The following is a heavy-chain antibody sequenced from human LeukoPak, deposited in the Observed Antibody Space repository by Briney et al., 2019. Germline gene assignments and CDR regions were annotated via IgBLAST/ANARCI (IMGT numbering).Heavy chain of an antibody. CDR1: GFIFSSYA. CDR2: ISASGGST. CDR3: AKASPLYCSSTSCPRYFDN. V-gene: IGHV3-23*01. D-gene: IGHD2-2*01. Sequence: GGSLRLSCAASGFIFSSYAMSWVRQAPGKGLEWVSAISASGGSTSYADSVKGRFTISRDNSKNTLYLQMNSLRAEDTAVYYCAKASPLYCSSTSCPRYFDNWGQGTLVTVSS. J-gene: IGHJ4*02.